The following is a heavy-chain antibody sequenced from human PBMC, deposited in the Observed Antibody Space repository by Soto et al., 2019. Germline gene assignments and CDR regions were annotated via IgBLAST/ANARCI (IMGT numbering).Heavy chain of an antibody. V-gene: IGHV1-69*01. J-gene: IGHJ6*02. CDR1: GGTFSSYA. CDR3: ASPREEDYYYYYGMDV. Sequence: QVQLVQSGAEVKKPGSSVKVSCKASGGTFSSYAISWVRQAPGQGLAWMGGIIPIFGTANYAQKFQGRVTITADESTSTAYMELSSLRSEDTAVYYCASPREEDYYYYYGMDVWGQGTTVTVSS. CDR2: IIPIFGTA.